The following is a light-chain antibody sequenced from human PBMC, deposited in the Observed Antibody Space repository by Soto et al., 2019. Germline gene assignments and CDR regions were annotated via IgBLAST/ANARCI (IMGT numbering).Light chain of an antibody. V-gene: IGLV1-47*01. J-gene: IGLJ2*01. CDR1: NSNIGRNY. Sequence: QSVLTQPPSASGTPGQRVTISCSGSNSNIGRNYVYWYQQLPGTAPKLHIYRNNQRPSGVPDRFSGSKSGTSASLAISGLRSEDEADYYCAAWDDSLSGQVFGGGTKLTVL. CDR3: AAWDDSLSGQV. CDR2: RNN.